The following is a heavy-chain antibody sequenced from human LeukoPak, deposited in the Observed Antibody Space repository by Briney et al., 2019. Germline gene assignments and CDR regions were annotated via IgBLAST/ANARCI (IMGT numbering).Heavy chain of an antibody. CDR1: GGSISSGDYY. D-gene: IGHD3-22*01. CDR2: IHPSGRL. V-gene: IGHV4-31*03. Sequence: SQTLSLTCTVSGGSISSGDYYWSWIRQHPGKGLEWIGSIHPSGRLYNNPSLESRVTISIDTSKNQFSLNLNSVTAADTAVYFCSRGLDSRKLGYWGQGTLVTVSS. J-gene: IGHJ4*02. CDR3: SRGLDSRKLGY.